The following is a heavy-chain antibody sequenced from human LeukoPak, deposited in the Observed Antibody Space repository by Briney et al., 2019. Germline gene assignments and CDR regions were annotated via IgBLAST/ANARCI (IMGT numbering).Heavy chain of an antibody. Sequence: GSLRLSCTASGFTFSTSSMNWVRQAPGKGLEWVGEIYHSGSTNYNPSLKSRVTISVDTSKNQFSLKLSSVTAADTAVYYCARDRRRPGYSSSWSYYYYYYMDVWGKGTTVTVSS. D-gene: IGHD6-13*01. V-gene: IGHV4-4*02. CDR1: GFTFSTSSM. J-gene: IGHJ6*03. CDR3: ARDRRRPGYSSSWSYYYYYYMDV. CDR2: IYHSGST.